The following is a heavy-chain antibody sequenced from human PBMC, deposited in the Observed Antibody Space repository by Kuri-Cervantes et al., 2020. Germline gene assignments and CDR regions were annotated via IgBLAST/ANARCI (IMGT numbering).Heavy chain of an antibody. CDR1: GFTFSSYS. CDR3: AKDLNYYDSSGYYSGFDY. V-gene: IGHV3-48*01. Sequence: GGSLRLSCAASGFTFSSYSMNWVRQAPGKGLEWVSYISSSSSTIYYADSVKGRFTISRDNAKNSLYLQMNSLRAEDTAVYYCAKDLNYYDSSGYYSGFDYWGQGTLVTVSS. D-gene: IGHD3-22*01. J-gene: IGHJ4*02. CDR2: ISSSSSTI.